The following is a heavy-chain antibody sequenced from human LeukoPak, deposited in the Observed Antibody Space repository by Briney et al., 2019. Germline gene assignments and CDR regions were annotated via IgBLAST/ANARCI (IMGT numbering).Heavy chain of an antibody. D-gene: IGHD1-26*01. V-gene: IGHV5-51*01. J-gene: IGHJ1*01. CDR1: GYSFTTYW. CDR2: IYPSDFDT. CDR3: ARHVHGYYLYF. Sequence: GESLKISCKGSGYSFTTYWIGWVRQRPGRGLEWMGMIYPSDFDTIYNPAFQGQFTFSTDKPSGTAYLQWSSLKASDTAIYYCARHVHGYYLYFWGQGAPVTVSS.